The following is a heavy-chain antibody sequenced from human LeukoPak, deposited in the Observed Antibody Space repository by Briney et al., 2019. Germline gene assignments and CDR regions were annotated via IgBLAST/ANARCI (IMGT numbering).Heavy chain of an antibody. CDR1: GFTFSDYY. J-gene: IGHJ4*02. D-gene: IGHD2-15*01. CDR2: ISSSSSYT. V-gene: IGHV3-11*06. Sequence: GGSLRLSCAASGFTFSDYYMSWIRQAPGRGLEWVSYISSSSSYTNSADSVKGRFTISRDNVKNSLYLQMNSLRAEDTAVYYCARDEGYCSGGSCYSNYWGQGTLVTVSS. CDR3: ARDEGYCSGGSCYSNY.